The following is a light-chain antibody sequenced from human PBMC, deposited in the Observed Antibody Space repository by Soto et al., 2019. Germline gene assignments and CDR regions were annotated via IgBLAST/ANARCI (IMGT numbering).Light chain of an antibody. V-gene: IGKV3-20*01. Sequence: VLTQSPGTLSLSPGESATLSCRASQTVRSVYLAWYQQKPGQAPRLLIYGASTRATGIPDRFSGSGSGTDFTLAISRLEPEDYAVYYCQHYTRSPPMYTFGQGTKLEIK. CDR2: GAS. CDR1: QTVRSVY. CDR3: QHYTRSPPMYT. J-gene: IGKJ2*01.